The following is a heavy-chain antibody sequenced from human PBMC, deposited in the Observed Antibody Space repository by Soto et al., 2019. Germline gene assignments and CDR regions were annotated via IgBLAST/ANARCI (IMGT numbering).Heavy chain of an antibody. J-gene: IGHJ5*02. D-gene: IGHD3-10*01. CDR2: INSDGSVI. V-gene: IGHV3-48*03. CDR3: ARAVRGALWWLDP. Sequence: GGSLRLSCAGSGFTFSNHEMNWFRQAPGKGLEWVSYINSDGSVIWYAESVKGRFSTSRENAKNSLFLHMSSLRAEDTAVYYCARAVRGALWWLDPWGQGLLVTVSS. CDR1: GFTFSNHE.